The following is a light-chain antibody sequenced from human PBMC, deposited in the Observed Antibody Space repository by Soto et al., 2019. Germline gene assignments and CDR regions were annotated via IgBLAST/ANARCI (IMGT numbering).Light chain of an antibody. CDR1: SSDVGGYNY. V-gene: IGLV2-11*01. CDR2: DVS. Sequence: QSALTQPRSVSGSPGQSVTISCTGTSSDVGGYNYVSWYQQHPGKAPKLMIYDVSTRPSGVPDRFSGSKSGNTASLTISGRQAEDEADYYCCSYAGSYTYGFGTGTKLTVL. J-gene: IGLJ1*01. CDR3: CSYAGSYTYG.